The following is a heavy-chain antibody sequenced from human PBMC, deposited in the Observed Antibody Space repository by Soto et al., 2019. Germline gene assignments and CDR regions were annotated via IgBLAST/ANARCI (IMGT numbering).Heavy chain of an antibody. V-gene: IGHV3-74*01. CDR1: GFTFSSYW. CDR2: INSDGSST. Sequence: EVQLVESGGGLVQPGGSLRLSCAASGFTFSSYWMHWVRQAPGKGLVWVSRINSDGSSTSYADSVKGRLTISRANAKNTMHLRNNSRKAEHTAVYYFLRASLVLLAATREVYWGQGTLVTVSS. J-gene: IGHJ1*01. D-gene: IGHD2-15*01. CDR3: LRASLVLLAATREVY.